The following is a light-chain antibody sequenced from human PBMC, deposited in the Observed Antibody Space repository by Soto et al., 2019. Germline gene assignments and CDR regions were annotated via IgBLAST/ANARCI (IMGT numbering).Light chain of an antibody. CDR2: DGS. J-gene: IGKJ4*01. Sequence: EIVLTQSPATLSLSPGERATHSCRASQSVSSYLAWYQQKPGQAPRLLIYDGSNRATGIPARFSGSGSGTVITLTMSSLEPEDFSVYYCLQRSNWPPLTFGGGTKVEIK. V-gene: IGKV3-11*01. CDR3: LQRSNWPPLT. CDR1: QSVSSY.